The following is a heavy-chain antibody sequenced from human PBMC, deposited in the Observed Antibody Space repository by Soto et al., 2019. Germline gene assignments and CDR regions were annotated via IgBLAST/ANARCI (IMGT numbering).Heavy chain of an antibody. Sequence: SLRLSCAASGFTFDDYAMHWVRQAPGKGLEWVSGISWNSGSIGYADSVKGRFTISRDNAKNSLYLQMNSLRAEDTALYYCAKDPSDIVVVPAAISRFDPWGQGTLVTVSS. D-gene: IGHD2-2*01. CDR2: ISWNSGSI. CDR3: AKDPSDIVVVPAAISRFDP. J-gene: IGHJ5*02. V-gene: IGHV3-9*01. CDR1: GFTFDDYA.